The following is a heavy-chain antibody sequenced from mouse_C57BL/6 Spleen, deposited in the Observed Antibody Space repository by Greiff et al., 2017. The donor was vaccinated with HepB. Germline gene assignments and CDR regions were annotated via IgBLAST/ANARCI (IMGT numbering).Heavy chain of an antibody. J-gene: IGHJ2*01. CDR2: ISNGGGST. V-gene: IGHV5-12*01. Sequence: EVKLLESGGGLVQPGGSLKLSCAASGFTFSDYYMYWVRQTPEKRLEWVAYISNGGGSTYYPDTVKGRFTISRDNSKNTLYLQMSRLKSEDTAMYDSARGYSNYVPFDYWGQGTTLTVSS. CDR3: ARGYSNYVPFDY. CDR1: GFTFSDYY. D-gene: IGHD2-5*01.